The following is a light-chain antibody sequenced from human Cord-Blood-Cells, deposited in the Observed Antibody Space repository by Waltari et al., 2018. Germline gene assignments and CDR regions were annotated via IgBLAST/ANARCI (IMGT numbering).Light chain of an antibody. Sequence: QSALTQPASVSGSPGQSITISCTGTSSDVGSYNLVSWYQQHPGKAPKLMIYEGSKRPSWLSNRFSVSNSGNTASLTISALQAEDEADYYCCSYACSSTWVFGGGTKLTVL. CDR3: CSYACSSTWV. V-gene: IGLV2-23*01. J-gene: IGLJ3*02. CDR2: EGS. CDR1: SSDVGSYNL.